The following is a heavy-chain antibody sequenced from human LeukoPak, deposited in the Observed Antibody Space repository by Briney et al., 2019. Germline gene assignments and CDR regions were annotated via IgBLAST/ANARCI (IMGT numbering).Heavy chain of an antibody. CDR1: GFTFSDYY. CDR3: ARDLLDGDYGDLFDF. CDR2: ISSSSSYT. D-gene: IGHD4-17*01. V-gene: IGHV3-11*06. Sequence: PGGSLRLSCAASGFTFSDYYMSWVRQAPGKGLEWVSYISSSSSYTNYADSVKGRFSISRDNAKSSLYLQMNSLRAEDTAVYYCARDLLDGDYGDLFDFWGQGTLVTVSS. J-gene: IGHJ4*02.